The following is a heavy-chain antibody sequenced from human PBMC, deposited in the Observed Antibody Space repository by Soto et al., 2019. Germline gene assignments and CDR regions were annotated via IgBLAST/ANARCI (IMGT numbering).Heavy chain of an antibody. J-gene: IGHJ6*03. D-gene: IGHD6-19*01. CDR3: TRDRDLYSSGWYRVYYYYYMDV. Sequence: GGSLRLSCTASGFTFGDYAMSWFRQAPGKGLEWVGFIRSKAYGGTTEYAASVKGRFTISRDDSKSIAYLQMNSLKTEDTAVYYCTRDRDLYSSGWYRVYYYYYMDVWGKGTTVTVSS. V-gene: IGHV3-49*03. CDR1: GFTFGDYA. CDR2: IRSKAYGGTT.